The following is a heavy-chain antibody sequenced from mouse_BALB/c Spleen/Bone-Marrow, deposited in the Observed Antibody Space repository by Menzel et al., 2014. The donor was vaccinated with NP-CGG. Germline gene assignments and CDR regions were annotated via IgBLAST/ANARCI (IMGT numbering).Heavy chain of an antibody. CDR2: IDPYYGGT. V-gene: IGHV1S135*01. CDR1: YN. J-gene: IGHJ2*01. D-gene: IGHD2-10*02. CDR3: ARYGNYGFDY. Sequence: YNMNWVKQSNGKSLEWIGNIDPYYGGTSYNQKFKGKATLTVDKSSSTAYMQLKSLTSEDSAVYYCARYGNYGFDYWGQGTTLTVSS.